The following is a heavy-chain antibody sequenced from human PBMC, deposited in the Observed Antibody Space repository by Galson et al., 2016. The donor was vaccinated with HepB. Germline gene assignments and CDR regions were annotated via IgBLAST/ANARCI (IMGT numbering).Heavy chain of an antibody. D-gene: IGHD5-18*01. CDR1: GFTFSTYG. V-gene: IGHV3-30*18. CDR2: TSLDGSKK. J-gene: IGHJ2*01. CDR3: AKVFREYSYGYSGWYFDL. Sequence: SLRLSCAASGFTFSTYGMHWVRQAPGKGLEWVAVTSLDGSKKYYADSVEGRFTISRDNSKNMLYLQMISLRAEDTAVYYCAKVFREYSYGYSGWYFDLWGRGTLVTVSS.